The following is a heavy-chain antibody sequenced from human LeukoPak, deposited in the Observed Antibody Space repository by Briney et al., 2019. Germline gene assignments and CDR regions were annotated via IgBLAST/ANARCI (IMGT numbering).Heavy chain of an antibody. J-gene: IGHJ4*02. Sequence: SETLSLTCTVSGASVNSHSYYWSWLRQPPGQGLEWIGYLYYSGSTNYNPSLTSRLTISVDTSKNQFSLKLNSVTAADTAVYYCARSSVAGSAYIDYWGQGTLVTDSS. D-gene: IGHD6-19*01. CDR1: GASVNSHSYY. V-gene: IGHV4-61*01. CDR2: LYYSGST. CDR3: ARSSVAGSAYIDY.